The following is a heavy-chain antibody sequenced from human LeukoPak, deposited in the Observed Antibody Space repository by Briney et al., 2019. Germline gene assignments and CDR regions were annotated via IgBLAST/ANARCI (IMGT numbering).Heavy chain of an antibody. CDR3: ARQPSDRIWSGPTHIDY. D-gene: IGHD3-3*01. J-gene: IGHJ4*02. CDR2: IYYSGST. CDR1: GGSISSSSYY. V-gene: IGHV4-39*01. Sequence: SETLSLTCTVSGGSISSSSYYWGWIRQPPGKGLEWIGSIYYSGSTFYNPSLKSRVTISVDTSKNQFSLKLTSVTAADTAVYYCARQPSDRIWSGPTHIDYWGQATLVTVSS.